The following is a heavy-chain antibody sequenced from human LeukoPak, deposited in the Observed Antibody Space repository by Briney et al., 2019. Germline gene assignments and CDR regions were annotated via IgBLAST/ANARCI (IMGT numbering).Heavy chain of an antibody. J-gene: IGHJ4*02. CDR2: IYPGNSDT. Sequence: GESLKISCKGSGYSFTDYWIGWVRQMPGKGLEWMGLIYPGNSDTRYSPLFQGQVTLSVDRSISTAYLHWSGPKASDTAIYYCARFALTSSLDYWGQGTLVTVSS. D-gene: IGHD6-13*01. V-gene: IGHV5-51*01. CDR3: ARFALTSSLDY. CDR1: GYSFTDYW.